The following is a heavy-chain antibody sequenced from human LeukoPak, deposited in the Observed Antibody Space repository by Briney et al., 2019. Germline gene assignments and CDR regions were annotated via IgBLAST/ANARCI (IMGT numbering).Heavy chain of an antibody. V-gene: IGHV4-39*01. D-gene: IGHD3-22*01. J-gene: IGHJ4*02. CDR1: GGSISSSSHY. Sequence: SETLSLTCTVSGGSISSSSHYWGWIRPPPGKGLEWIGSIYYSGSTYYNPSLKSRVTISVDTSKNQFSLNLSSVTAADTAVYYCARLYYDSSGYYQICYFDYWGQGTLVTVSS. CDR2: IYYSGST. CDR3: ARLYYDSSGYYQICYFDY.